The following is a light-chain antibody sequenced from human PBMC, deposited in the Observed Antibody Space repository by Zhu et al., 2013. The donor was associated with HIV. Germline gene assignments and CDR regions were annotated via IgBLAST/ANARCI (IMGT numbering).Light chain of an antibody. Sequence: EIVMSQSPATVSVSPGERVTLSCRASQNVGRNVAWYQQQFGQPPRLLIYSVSARATGIPARFTGSGSGTEFTLTISSLQSEDFATYYCQQSYSTPVTFGGGTKVEIK. CDR2: SVS. V-gene: IGKV3-15*01. CDR1: QNVGRN. CDR3: QQSYSTPVT. J-gene: IGKJ4*01.